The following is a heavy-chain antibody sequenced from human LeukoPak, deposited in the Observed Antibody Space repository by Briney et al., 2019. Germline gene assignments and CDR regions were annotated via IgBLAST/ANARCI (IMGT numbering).Heavy chain of an antibody. Sequence: SCKASGGTFSSYAISWVRQAPGKGLEWVAFIRYDGSNKYYADSVKGRFTISRDNSKNTLYLQMNSLRAEDTAVYYCAKDKFTMIVVVITILDYWGQGTLVTVSS. CDR3: AKDKFTMIVVVITILDY. CDR2: IRYDGSNK. D-gene: IGHD3-22*01. V-gene: IGHV3-30*02. J-gene: IGHJ4*02. CDR1: GGTFSSYA.